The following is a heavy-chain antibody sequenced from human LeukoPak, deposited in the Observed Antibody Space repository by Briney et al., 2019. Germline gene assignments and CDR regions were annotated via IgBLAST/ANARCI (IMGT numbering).Heavy chain of an antibody. V-gene: IGHV1-8*01. D-gene: IGHD6-6*01. CDR1: GYACTSYD. Sequence: ASVKVSCKASGYACTSYDINWVRQATGQGLEWMGWMNPNSGNTGYAQKFQGRVTMTRNTSISTAYMELSSLRSEDTAVYYCARGGPYSSSSEYYYYYYMDVWGKGTTVTVSS. CDR2: MNPNSGNT. CDR3: ARGGPYSSSSEYYYYYYMDV. J-gene: IGHJ6*03.